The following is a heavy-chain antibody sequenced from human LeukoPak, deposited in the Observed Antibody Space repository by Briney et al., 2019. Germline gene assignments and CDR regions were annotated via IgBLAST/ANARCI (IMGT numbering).Heavy chain of an antibody. CDR1: GFTFSAFS. Sequence: GGSLRLSCAASGFTFSAFSMNWVRQVPGRGPEWVANVNRDGSETYYLDSVKGRFTISKDNAKNSLYLQMNSLRAEDTALYHCARNNGMDVWGQGTTVIVSS. CDR3: ARNNGMDV. V-gene: IGHV3-7*03. J-gene: IGHJ6*02. CDR2: VNRDGSET.